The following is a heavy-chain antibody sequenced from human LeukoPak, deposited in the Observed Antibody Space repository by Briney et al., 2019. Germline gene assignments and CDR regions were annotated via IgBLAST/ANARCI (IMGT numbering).Heavy chain of an antibody. D-gene: IGHD4-23*01. CDR2: ISGSGDTT. V-gene: IGHV3-23*01. Sequence: PGGSLRLSCAVSGFTFSSYAMSWVRQAPGKGPEWVSVISGSGDTTYYADSVKGRFTISRDNSKNTLYLQMNSLRAEDTAIYYCAKEKSQSGGNTLGFFDFWGQGTLVTVSS. CDR1: GFTFSSYA. J-gene: IGHJ5*01. CDR3: AKEKSQSGGNTLGFFDF.